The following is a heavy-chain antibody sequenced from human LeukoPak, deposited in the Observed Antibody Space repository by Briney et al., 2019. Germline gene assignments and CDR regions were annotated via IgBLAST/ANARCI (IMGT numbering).Heavy chain of an antibody. Sequence: GGSLRLSCAVSGLTFSSSWMDWVRQAPGMGLVWVSRLPPDELGIIYADSVKGRFTVSRDNAKNTVYLQMNNLRVDDTAMYYCVGTIASRGSEYWGQGALVTVSS. CDR1: GLTFSSSW. CDR3: VGTIASRGSEY. V-gene: IGHV3-74*01. CDR2: LPPDELGI. D-gene: IGHD6-6*01. J-gene: IGHJ4*02.